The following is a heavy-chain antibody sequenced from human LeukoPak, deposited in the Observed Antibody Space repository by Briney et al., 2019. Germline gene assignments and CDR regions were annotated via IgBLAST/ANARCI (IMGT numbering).Heavy chain of an antibody. CDR3: ARDPSYYYDSSGYYYAGYYFDY. Sequence: PGGSLRLSCAASGFTFSSYNMNWVRQAPGKGLEWVSYISSSSSTIYYADSVKGRFTISRDNAKNSLYLQMNSLRAEDTAVYYCARDPSYYYDSSGYYYAGYYFDYWGQGTLVTVSS. D-gene: IGHD3-22*01. CDR2: ISSSSSTI. J-gene: IGHJ4*02. V-gene: IGHV3-48*01. CDR1: GFTFSSYN.